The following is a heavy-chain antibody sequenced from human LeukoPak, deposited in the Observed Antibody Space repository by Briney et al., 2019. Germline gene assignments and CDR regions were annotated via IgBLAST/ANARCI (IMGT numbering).Heavy chain of an antibody. D-gene: IGHD1-26*01. CDR3: ARVSNPTYYSGTYYFEY. V-gene: IGHV1-46*01. Sequence: ASVKVSCKASGYTFASYYMDWVRQARGQGREGMGIINSSGGSTTYAQKYQGRVTMTRDTTTSTVYMELSSLRSEDTALYYCARVSNPTYYSGTYYFEYWGQGTLVTVPS. J-gene: IGHJ4*02. CDR1: GYTFASYY. CDR2: INSSGGST.